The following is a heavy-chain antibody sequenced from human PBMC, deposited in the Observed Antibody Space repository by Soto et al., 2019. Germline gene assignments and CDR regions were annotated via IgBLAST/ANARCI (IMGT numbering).Heavy chain of an antibody. V-gene: IGHV3-30*04. CDR1: GFTFSSYA. J-gene: IGHJ4*02. D-gene: IGHD5-18*01. CDR2: ISYDGSNK. CDR3: ARDDTAMAYFDY. Sequence: GGSLRLSCAASGFTFSSYAMHWVRQAPGKGLEWVAVISYDGSNKYYADSVKGRFTISRDNSKNTLYLQMNSLRAEDTAVYYCARDDTAMAYFDYWGQGTLVTVSS.